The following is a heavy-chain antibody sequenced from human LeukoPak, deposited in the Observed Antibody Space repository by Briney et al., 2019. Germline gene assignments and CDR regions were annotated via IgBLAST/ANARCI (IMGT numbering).Heavy chain of an antibody. CDR2: INPNSGGT. CDR1: GYTFTGYY. Sequence: GASVKVSCKASGYTFTGYYMHWVRQAPGQGLEWMGWINPNSGGTNYAQKFQGRVTMTRDTSISTAYMELSRLRSDDTAVYYCARERRFLYNWFDPWGQGTLVTVSS. CDR3: ARERRFLYNWFDP. D-gene: IGHD2/OR15-2a*01. J-gene: IGHJ5*02. V-gene: IGHV1-2*02.